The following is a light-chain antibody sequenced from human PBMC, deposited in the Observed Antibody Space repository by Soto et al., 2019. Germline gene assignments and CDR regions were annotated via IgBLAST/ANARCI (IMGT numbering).Light chain of an antibody. CDR3: QSYDSSLSGWV. J-gene: IGLJ3*02. CDR1: SSNIGAAYD. Sequence: QSVLTQPPSVSGAPGQKVTISCTRSSSNIGAAYDVHWYQHLPGTAPKLLIYGNNNRPSGVPDRFSGSKSGTSASLAITGLKAEDEAEYYCQSYDSSLSGWVFGGGTKLTVL. V-gene: IGLV1-40*01. CDR2: GNN.